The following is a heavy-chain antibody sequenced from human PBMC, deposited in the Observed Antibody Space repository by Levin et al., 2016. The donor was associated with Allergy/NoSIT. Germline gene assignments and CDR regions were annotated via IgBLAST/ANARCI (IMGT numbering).Heavy chain of an antibody. CDR3: ARGPRGRYGAPKEGTYYWYFDL. CDR2: IIPIFGTA. D-gene: IGHD4-17*01. J-gene: IGHJ2*01. V-gene: IGHV1-69*06. Sequence: WVRQAPGQGLEWMGGIIPIFGTANYAQKFQGRVTITADKSTSTAYMELSSLRSEDTAVYYCARGPRGRYGAPKEGTYYWYFDLWGRGTLVTVSS.